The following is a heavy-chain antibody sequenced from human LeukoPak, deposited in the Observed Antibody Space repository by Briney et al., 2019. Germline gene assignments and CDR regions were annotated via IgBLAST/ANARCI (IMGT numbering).Heavy chain of an antibody. D-gene: IGHD5-18*01. Sequence: SETLSLTCTVSGGSISSSNYYWSWIRQPPGKGLEWIGYIYYSGSTNYNPSLKSRVTISVDTSKNQFSLKLSSVTAADTAVYYCARVWDTAMATGFDYWGQGTLVTVSS. CDR1: GGSISSSNYY. V-gene: IGHV4-61*01. CDR3: ARVWDTAMATGFDY. CDR2: IYYSGST. J-gene: IGHJ4*02.